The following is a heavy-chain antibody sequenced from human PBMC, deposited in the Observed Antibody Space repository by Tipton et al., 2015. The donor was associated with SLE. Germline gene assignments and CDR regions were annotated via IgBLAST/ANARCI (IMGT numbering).Heavy chain of an antibody. Sequence: SLRLSCAASGFTFSSYGMHWVRQAPGKGLEWVAVIWYDGSNKYYADSVKGRFTISSDNSKNTLYLQMNSLRAEDTAVYYCAKSRLGDILPRWFDPWGQGTLVTVSS. CDR3: AKSRLGDILPRWFDP. V-gene: IGHV3-33*06. CDR1: GFTFSSYG. J-gene: IGHJ5*02. CDR2: IWYDGSNK. D-gene: IGHD3-9*01.